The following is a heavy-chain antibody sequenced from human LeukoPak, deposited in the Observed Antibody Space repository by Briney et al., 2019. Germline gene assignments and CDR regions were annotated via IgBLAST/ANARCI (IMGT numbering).Heavy chain of an antibody. CDR1: GFTFSSYA. CDR3: TTDGLRYFDWPFDY. Sequence: GGSLRLSCAASGFTFSSYAMSWVRQAPGKGLEWVGRIKSKTDGGTTDYAAPVKGRFTISRDDSKNTLYLQMNSLKTEDTAVYYCTTDGLRYFDWPFDYWGQGTLVTVSS. CDR2: IKSKTDGGTT. J-gene: IGHJ4*02. D-gene: IGHD3-9*01. V-gene: IGHV3-15*01.